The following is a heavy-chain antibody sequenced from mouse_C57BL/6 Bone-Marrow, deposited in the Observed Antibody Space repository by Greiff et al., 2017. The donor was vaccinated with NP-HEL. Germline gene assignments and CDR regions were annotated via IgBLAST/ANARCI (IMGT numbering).Heavy chain of an antibody. J-gene: IGHJ2*01. V-gene: IGHV3-6*01. CDR3: ARVELRYYFDY. CDR2: ISYDGSN. Sequence: EVKLLESGPGLVKPSQSLSLTCSVTGYSITSVYYWNWIRQFPGNKLEWMGYISYDGSNNYNPSLKNRISITRDTSKNQFFLKLNSVTTEDTATYYCARVELRYYFDYWGQGTTLTVSS. D-gene: IGHD1-1*01. CDR1: GYSITSVYY.